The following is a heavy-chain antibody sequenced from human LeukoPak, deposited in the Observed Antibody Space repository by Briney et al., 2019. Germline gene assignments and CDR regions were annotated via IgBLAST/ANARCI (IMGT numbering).Heavy chain of an antibody. D-gene: IGHD6-19*01. V-gene: IGHV1-18*04. J-gene: IGHJ4*02. CDR3: ARGPGIAVAGVFDY. CDR1: GYTFTSYG. Sequence: GASVKVSCKASGYTFTSYGINWVRQAPGQGLGWMGWISGYNGHTNYVQEMQGRVTMTTDTSTNTAYMELRSLRSDDTAVYYCARGPGIAVAGVFDYWGQGSLVTVSS. CDR2: ISGYNGHT.